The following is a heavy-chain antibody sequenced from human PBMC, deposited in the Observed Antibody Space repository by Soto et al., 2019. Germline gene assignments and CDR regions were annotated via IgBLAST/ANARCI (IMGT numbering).Heavy chain of an antibody. V-gene: IGHV4-59*01. J-gene: IGHJ4*02. CDR3: ARDQSGDFDY. Sequence: SETLSLTCTVSGGSISSYYWSWIRQPPGKGLEWIGYIYYSGSTNYNPSLKSRVTISVDTSKNQFSLKLSSVTAADTAVYYCARDQSGDFDYWGQGTLVTVSS. D-gene: IGHD2-15*01. CDR1: GGSISSYY. CDR2: IYYSGST.